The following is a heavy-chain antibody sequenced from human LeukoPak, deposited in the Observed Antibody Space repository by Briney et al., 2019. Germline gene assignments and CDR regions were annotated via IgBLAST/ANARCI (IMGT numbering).Heavy chain of an antibody. J-gene: IGHJ4*02. V-gene: IGHV3-49*04. CDR1: GFTFGDYA. CDR3: TRGDTTIWGFDY. CDR2: IRSKAYGGTT. D-gene: IGHD7-27*01. Sequence: GGSLRLSCTASGFTFGDYAMSWVRQAPGKGLEWVGFIRSKAYGGTTEYAASVKGGFTISRDDSKSIAYLQMNSLKTEDTAVYYCTRGDTTIWGFDYWGQGTLVTVSS.